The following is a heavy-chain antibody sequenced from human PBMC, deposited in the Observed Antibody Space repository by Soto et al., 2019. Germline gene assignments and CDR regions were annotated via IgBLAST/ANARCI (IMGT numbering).Heavy chain of an antibody. D-gene: IGHD6-13*01. CDR2: ISYDGSNK. CDR1: GFTFSSYG. J-gene: IGHJ4*02. V-gene: IGHV3-30*18. Sequence: PGGSLRLSCAASGFTFSSYGMHWVRQAPGKGLEWVAVISYDGSNKYYADSVKGRFTISRDNSKNMLYLQMNSLRAEDTAVYYCANEGGYRSTTDRFDFWGQGTLDTVSS. CDR3: ANEGGYRSTTDRFDF.